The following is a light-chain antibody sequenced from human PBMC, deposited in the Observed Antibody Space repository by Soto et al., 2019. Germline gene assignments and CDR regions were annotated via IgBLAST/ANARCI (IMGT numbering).Light chain of an antibody. CDR2: DSS. J-gene: IGKJ2*01. CDR1: QSVTRNF. V-gene: IGKV3D-20*01. Sequence: EIVLTQSPATLSLSPGERVSLFCGASQSVTRNFLAWYQQKPGLAPRLVIYDSSNRATGIPDRFSGSGSGTDFTLTINRLEPEDFAVYYCQQYGVSPVTFGQGTKLEIK. CDR3: QQYGVSPVT.